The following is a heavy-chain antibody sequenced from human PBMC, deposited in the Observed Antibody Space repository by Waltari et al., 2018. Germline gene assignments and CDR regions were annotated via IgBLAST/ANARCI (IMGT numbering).Heavy chain of an antibody. J-gene: IGHJ4*02. CDR1: GYSLTSYW. Sequence: EVQLVQSGAEVKKHGESLKISCKGSGYSLTSYWIGGGRPMPGKGLGCMRIIYPGDSDTSDRPSVRGQVTISADPSISTAYLQWSSLKASDTAMYYCARMDGEMATILDYWGQGTLVTVSS. CDR2: IYPGDSDT. D-gene: IGHD5-12*01. CDR3: ARMDGEMATILDY. V-gene: IGHV5-51*01.